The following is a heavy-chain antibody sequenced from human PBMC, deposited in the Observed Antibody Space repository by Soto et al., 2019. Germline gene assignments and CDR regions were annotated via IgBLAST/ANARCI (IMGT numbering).Heavy chain of an antibody. Sequence: ASVKVSCKASGYTFTSYAMHWVRQAPGQRLEWMGWINAGNGNTKYSQKFQGRVTITRDTSASTAYMELSSLRSEDTAAYYCARDGGSMVRGGMDVWGQGTTVTVSS. CDR3: ARDGGSMVRGGMDV. V-gene: IGHV1-3*01. D-gene: IGHD3-10*01. J-gene: IGHJ6*02. CDR1: GYTFTSYA. CDR2: INAGNGNT.